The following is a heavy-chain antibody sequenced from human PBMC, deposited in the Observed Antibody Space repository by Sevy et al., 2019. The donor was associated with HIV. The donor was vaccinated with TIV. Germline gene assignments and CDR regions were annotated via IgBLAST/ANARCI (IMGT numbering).Heavy chain of an antibody. CDR1: GFPFSSYE. D-gene: IGHD4-17*01. CDR3: ARDLPLSATTLAHFDY. CDR2: ISSSGTNK. Sequence: GGSLRLSCAASGFPFSSYEMNWVRQAPGKGLEWVSYISSSGTNKYYSDSVRGRFTISRDNAKNSVYLQMNSLRAEDTALYYCARDLPLSATTLAHFDYWGQGTLVTVSS. J-gene: IGHJ4*02. V-gene: IGHV3-48*03.